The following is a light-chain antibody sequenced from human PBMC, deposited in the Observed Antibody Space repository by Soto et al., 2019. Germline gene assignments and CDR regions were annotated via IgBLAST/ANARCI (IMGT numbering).Light chain of an antibody. CDR1: SSNIGDNY. Sequence: QSVLTQPPSVSATPGQRVTISCSGSSSNIGDNYVSWFQQLPGAAPKLLIYDNNKRPSGIPDRFSGSKSGTSATLGITGFQTGDEADYYCGTWDSSLSAGVFGNGTKVTVL. CDR2: DNN. J-gene: IGLJ1*01. CDR3: GTWDSSLSAGV. V-gene: IGLV1-51*01.